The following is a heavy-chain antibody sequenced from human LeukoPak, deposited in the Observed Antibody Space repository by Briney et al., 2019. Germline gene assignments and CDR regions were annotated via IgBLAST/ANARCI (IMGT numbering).Heavy chain of an antibody. D-gene: IGHD3-22*01. CDR2: IYHSGST. CDR1: GYSISGGYY. CDR3: ARSTNYDSSGYYPFYYNYYYMDV. V-gene: IGHV4-38-2*02. J-gene: IGHJ6*03. Sequence: SETLSLTCTVSGYSISGGYYWGWIRQPPGKGLEWIGSIYHSGSTYYNPSLKSRVTISVDTSKNQFSLKLSSVTAADTAVYYCARSTNYDSSGYYPFYYNYYYMDVWGKGTTVAVSS.